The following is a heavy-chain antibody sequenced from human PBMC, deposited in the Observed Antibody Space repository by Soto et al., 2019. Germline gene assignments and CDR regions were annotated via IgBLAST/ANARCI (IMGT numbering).Heavy chain of an antibody. J-gene: IGHJ5*02. CDR1: GGSFSGYY. CDR3: ARGGLWLIGGRNWFDP. V-gene: IGHV4-34*01. D-gene: IGHD5-18*01. Sequence: QVQLQQWGAGLLKPSETLSLTCAVYGGSFSGYYWSWIRQPPGKGLEWIGEINHSGSTNYNPSLKSRVTISVDTAKNQFSRKLSSVTAADTAVYYCARGGLWLIGGRNWFDPWGQGTLVTVSS. CDR2: INHSGST.